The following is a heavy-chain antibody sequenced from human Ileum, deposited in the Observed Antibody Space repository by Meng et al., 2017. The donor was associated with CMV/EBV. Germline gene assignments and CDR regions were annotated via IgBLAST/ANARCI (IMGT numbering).Heavy chain of an antibody. CDR3: AREMGAHDY. CDR1: GDSVSSNIAA. CDR2: TYYRSKWYD. V-gene: IGHV6-1*01. Sequence: QVQLQQAGPGLVKPSQTLSRTCAISGDSVSSNIAAWSWIRQSPSRGLEWLGRTYYRSKWYDYYAVSVKSRVTITPDTSKNQFSLHLNSVSPEDTAIYFCAREMGAHDYWGQGTLVTVSS. J-gene: IGHJ4*02. D-gene: IGHD4/OR15-4a*01.